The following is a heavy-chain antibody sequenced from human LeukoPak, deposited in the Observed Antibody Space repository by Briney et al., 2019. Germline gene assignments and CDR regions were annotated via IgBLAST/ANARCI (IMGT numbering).Heavy chain of an antibody. CDR2: IYYSGST. CDR3: ARHPKVGSWFDP. D-gene: IGHD1-26*01. V-gene: IGHV4-39*01. Sequence: PSETLSLTCTVFGGSISSSTSYWGWLRQPPGQGLEWIGSIYYSGSTYYNPSLKSRVTISVDTSKNQFSLKLTSVTAADTAVYYCARHPKVGSWFDPWGQGTLVTVSS. J-gene: IGHJ5*02. CDR1: GGSISSSTSY.